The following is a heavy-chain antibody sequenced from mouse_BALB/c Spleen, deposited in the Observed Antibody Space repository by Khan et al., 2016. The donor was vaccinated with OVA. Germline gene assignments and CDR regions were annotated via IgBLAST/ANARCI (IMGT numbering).Heavy chain of an antibody. CDR2: ISSGGHYT. CDR1: GFTFSTYG. CDR3: ARLAYYYNSEGFAY. J-gene: IGHJ3*01. V-gene: IGHV5-6*01. D-gene: IGHD1-1*01. Sequence: EVHRVESGGDLVKPGGSLKLSCAASGFTFSTYGMSWVRQTPDKRLEWVATISSGGHYTYYPDSVKGRFTISRDNAKSTLYLQMSSLKSEDTAIYYCARLAYYYNSEGFAYWGQGTLVTVSA.